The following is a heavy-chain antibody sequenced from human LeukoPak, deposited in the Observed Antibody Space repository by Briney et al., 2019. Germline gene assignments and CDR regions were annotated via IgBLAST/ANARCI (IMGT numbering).Heavy chain of an antibody. J-gene: IGHJ3*02. CDR3: AKVVWLLGYSSGWYGGDAFDI. V-gene: IGHV3-23*01. D-gene: IGHD6-19*01. CDR2: ISGSGGST. CDR1: GFTFSSYA. Sequence: GGSLRLSCAASGFTFSSYAMSWVRPAPGKGLEWVSAISGSGGSTYYADSVKGRFTISRDNSKNTLYLQMNSLRAEDTAVYYCAKVVWLLGYSSGWYGGDAFDIWGQGTMVTVSS.